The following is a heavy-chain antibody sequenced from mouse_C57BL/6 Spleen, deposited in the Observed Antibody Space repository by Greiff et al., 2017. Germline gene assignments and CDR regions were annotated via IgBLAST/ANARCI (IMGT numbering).Heavy chain of an antibody. CDR1: GFSLSTSGMG. J-gene: IGHJ1*03. V-gene: IGHV8-12*01. CDR3: ARSIYYDDDASYWYFDV. CDR2: IYWDDDK. D-gene: IGHD2-4*01. Sequence: QVTLKESGPGILQPSQTLSLTCSFSGFSLSTSGMGVSWIRQPSGKGLEWLAHIYWDDDKRYNPSLKSRLTISKDTSRNQVFLKITSVDTADTDTYYCARSIYYDDDASYWYFDVWGTGTTVTVSS.